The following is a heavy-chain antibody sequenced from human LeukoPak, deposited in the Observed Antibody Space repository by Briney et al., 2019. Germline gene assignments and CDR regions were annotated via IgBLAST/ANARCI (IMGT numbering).Heavy chain of an antibody. CDR1: GLTFKNFA. J-gene: IGHJ4*02. CDR2: TSGNEDST. D-gene: IGHD6-19*01. V-gene: IGHV3-23*01. CDR3: TIDLMTGFSSGWHFGY. Sequence: PGGSLRLSCAASGLTFKNFAMSWVRQAPGKGLEWPAFTSGNEDSTQYADSVRGHFVISTDNSKNTSFLHMNSLRAEDTAVYYCTIDLMTGFSSGWHFGYWGQGTLVTVSS.